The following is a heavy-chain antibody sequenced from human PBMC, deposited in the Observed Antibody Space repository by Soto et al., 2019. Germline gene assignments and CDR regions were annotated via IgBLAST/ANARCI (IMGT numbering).Heavy chain of an antibody. CDR3: ARDFEGTDAFDI. CDR2: INPSGGST. V-gene: IGHV1-46*01. J-gene: IGHJ3*02. CDR1: GYTFTSYF. Sequence: QVQLVQSGAEVKKPGASVKVSCKASGYTFTSYFMHWVRQAPGQGLEWMGIINPSGGSTSYAQKFQGRVTMTRDTSTSTVYMELSSLRSEDTAVYYCARDFEGTDAFDIWGQGTMVTVSS.